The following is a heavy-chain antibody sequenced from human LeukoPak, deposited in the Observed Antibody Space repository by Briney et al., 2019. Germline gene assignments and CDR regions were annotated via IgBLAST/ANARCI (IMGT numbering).Heavy chain of an antibody. Sequence: SETLPLTCTVSGCSISSYYWSWIRQPPGKGLEWIGYIYYSGSTNYNPSLKSRVTISVDTSKNQFSLKLSSVTAADTAVYYCASYRYSGSWMNYYYMDVWGKGTTVTVSS. CDR1: GCSISSYY. J-gene: IGHJ6*03. CDR2: IYYSGST. CDR3: ASYRYSGSWMNYYYMDV. V-gene: IGHV4-59*08. D-gene: IGHD6-13*01.